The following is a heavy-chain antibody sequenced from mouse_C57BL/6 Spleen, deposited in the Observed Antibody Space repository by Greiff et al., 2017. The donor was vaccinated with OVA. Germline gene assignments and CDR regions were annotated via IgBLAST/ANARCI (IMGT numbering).Heavy chain of an antibody. CDR1: GYAFTNYL. J-gene: IGHJ4*01. D-gene: IGHD3-2*02. V-gene: IGHV1-54*01. Sequence: QVQLQQSGAELVRPGTSVKVSCKASGYAFTNYLIEWVKQRPGQGLEWIGVINPGSGGTNYNEKFKGKATLTADKSSSTAYMQLSSLTSEDSAVYFCARSGGFRAMDYWGQGTSVTVSS. CDR2: INPGSGGT. CDR3: ARSGGFRAMDY.